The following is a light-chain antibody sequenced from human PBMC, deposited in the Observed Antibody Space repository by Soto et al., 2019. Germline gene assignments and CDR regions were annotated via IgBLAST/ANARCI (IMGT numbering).Light chain of an antibody. CDR2: DAS. J-gene: IGKJ4*02. CDR1: QSINRK. V-gene: IGKV3-15*01. CDR3: KQYDSWSPFT. Sequence: EIVMTQSPVTLSVSPGERATLSCRASQSINRKVAWYQQRPGQAPRLLISDASIRATGIPARFSGSGSGTEFILNVHRMQSEDFAVYSCKQYDSWSPFTFGGGTKVEIK.